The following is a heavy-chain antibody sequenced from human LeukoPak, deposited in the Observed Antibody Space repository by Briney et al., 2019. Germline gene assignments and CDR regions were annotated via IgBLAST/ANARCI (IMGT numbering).Heavy chain of an antibody. Sequence: GSLRLSCAASGFTFSTYWMHWVRQAPGKGLVWVSRVNGDGSSTNYADSVKGRFTISRDNAKNTLYLQMNSLRAEDTAVYYCARDGIAAVDFDYWGQGILVTVSS. V-gene: IGHV3-74*01. D-gene: IGHD6-13*01. J-gene: IGHJ4*02. CDR3: ARDGIAAVDFDY. CDR1: GFTFSTYW. CDR2: VNGDGSST.